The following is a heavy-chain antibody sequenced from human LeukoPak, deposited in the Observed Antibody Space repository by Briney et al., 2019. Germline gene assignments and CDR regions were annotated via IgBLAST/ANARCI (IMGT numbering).Heavy chain of an antibody. CDR2: IYHSGST. CDR1: GGSISSGGYY. J-gene: IGHJ4*02. Sequence: SQTLSLTCTVSGGSISSGGYYWSWIRQPPGKGLEWIGYIYHSGSTYYNPSLKSRVTISVDRSKNQFSLKLSSVTAADTAVYYCAREHSSSWSSYYFDYWGQGTLVTVSS. D-gene: IGHD6-13*01. CDR3: AREHSSSWSSYYFDY. V-gene: IGHV4-30-2*01.